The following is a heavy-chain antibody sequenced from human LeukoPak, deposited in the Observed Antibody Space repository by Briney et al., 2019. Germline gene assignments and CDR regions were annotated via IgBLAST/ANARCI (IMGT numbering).Heavy chain of an antibody. J-gene: IGHJ4*02. Sequence: LPGGSLTLSCVASGFTFSNYHMLWLPQAPGKGLEGVTVLWKDGSNNVHADSVKGLFRFSRDISKDILYLKMKSLSDGDEGVYFCARCRPRDSGGYTQYYFDYWGQGTLVTVSS. CDR1: GFTFSNYH. CDR3: ARCRPRDSGGYTQYYFDY. D-gene: IGHD3-22*01. V-gene: IGHV3-33*01. CDR2: LWKDGSNN.